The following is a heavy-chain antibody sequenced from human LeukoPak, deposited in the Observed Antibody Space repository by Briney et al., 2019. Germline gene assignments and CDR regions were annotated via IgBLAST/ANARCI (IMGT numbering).Heavy chain of an antibody. V-gene: IGHV1-69*01. CDR2: IIPIFGTA. J-gene: IGHJ5*02. CDR1: GGTVSSYA. D-gene: IGHD3-10*01. CDR3: ARDRIGGVRWSYYGSGRTFNWFDP. Sequence: ASVKVSCKASGGTVSSYAISWVRQAPGQGLEWMGGIIPIFGTANYAQKFQGRVTITADESTSTAYMELSSLRSEDTAVYYCARDRIGGVRWSYYGSGRTFNWFDPWGQGTLVTVSS.